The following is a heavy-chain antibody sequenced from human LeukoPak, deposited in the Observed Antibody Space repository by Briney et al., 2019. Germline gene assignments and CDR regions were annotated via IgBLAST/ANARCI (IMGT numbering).Heavy chain of an antibody. CDR1: GGSISSYY. J-gene: IGHJ4*02. CDR2: IYYTGST. V-gene: IGHV4-59*12. CDR3: ARVVGYYYGSGSYYNVRNFDY. Sequence: SETLSLTCTVSGGSISSYYWSWIRQPPGKGLEWIGYIYYTGSTNYNPSLKSRVTISVDTSKNQFSLKLSSVTAADTAVYYCARVVGYYYGSGSYYNVRNFDYWGQGTLVTVSS. D-gene: IGHD3-10*01.